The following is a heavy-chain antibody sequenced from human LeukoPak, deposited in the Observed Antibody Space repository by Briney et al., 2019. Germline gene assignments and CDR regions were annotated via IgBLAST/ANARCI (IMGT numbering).Heavy chain of an antibody. CDR3: ASATKIDY. D-gene: IGHD5-12*01. V-gene: IGHV3-48*03. J-gene: IGHJ4*02. CDR2: ISSSGSTI. Sequence: GGSLRLSCAASGFTFSSYEMNWVRQAPGRGLEWVSYISSSGSTIYYADSVKGRFTISRDNAKNSLYLQMNSLRVEDTAVYYCASATKIDYWGQGTLVTVSS. CDR1: GFTFSSYE.